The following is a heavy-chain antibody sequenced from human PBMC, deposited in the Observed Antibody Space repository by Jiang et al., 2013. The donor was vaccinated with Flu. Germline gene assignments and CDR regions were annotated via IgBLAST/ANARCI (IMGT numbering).Heavy chain of an antibody. CDR3: ARSAKMSRSGGRPTNWFDP. J-gene: IGHJ5*02. Sequence: GAEVKKPGASVKVSCKASGYTFTSYDINWVRQATGQGLEWMGWMNPNSGNTGYAQKFQGRVTMTRNTSISTAYMELSSLRSEDTAVYYCARSAKMSRSGGRPTNWFDPWGQGTLVTVSS. CDR1: GYTFTSYD. D-gene: IGHD6-19*01. V-gene: IGHV1-8*01. CDR2: MNPNSGNT.